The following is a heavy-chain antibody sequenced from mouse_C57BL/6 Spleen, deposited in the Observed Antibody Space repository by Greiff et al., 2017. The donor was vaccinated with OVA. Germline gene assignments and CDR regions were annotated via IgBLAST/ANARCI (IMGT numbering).Heavy chain of an antibody. D-gene: IGHD2-4*01. V-gene: IGHV1-52*01. J-gene: IGHJ3*01. CDR3: ACSYEYDEETWFAY. CDR2: IDPSDSET. Sequence: VQLQQSGAELVRPGASVKLSCKASGYTFTSYSMSWVKQNPVQRLAWIGNIDPSDSETHYNEKFKVKATLTVDKSDSTANMQLSSLTCEHSAVDSGACSYEYDEETWFAYWGQGTLVTVSA. CDR1: GYTFTSYS.